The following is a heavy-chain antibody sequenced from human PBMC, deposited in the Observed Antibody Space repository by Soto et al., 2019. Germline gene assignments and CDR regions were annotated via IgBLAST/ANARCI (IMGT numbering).Heavy chain of an antibody. CDR2: ISSSSSYI. CDR1: GFTFSSYS. J-gene: IGHJ6*03. V-gene: IGHV3-21*01. Sequence: GGSLRLSCAASGFTFSSYSMNWVRQAPGKGLEWVSSISSSSSYIYYADSVKGRFTISRDNAKNSLYLQMNSLRAEDTTVYYCARDADYYGSGSYYTEPKPYYYYYMDVWGKGTTVTVSS. D-gene: IGHD3-10*01. CDR3: ARDADYYGSGSYYTEPKPYYYYYMDV.